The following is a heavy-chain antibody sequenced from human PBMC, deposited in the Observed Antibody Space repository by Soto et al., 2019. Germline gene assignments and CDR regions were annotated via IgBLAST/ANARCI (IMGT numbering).Heavy chain of an antibody. Sequence: LSLTCTVSGGSISSGDYYWSWIRQPPGKGLEWIGYIYYSGSTYYNPSLKSRVTISVDTSKNQFSLKLSSVTAADTAVYYCARDQTLRPVHFDYWGQGTLVTVSS. J-gene: IGHJ4*02. CDR3: ARDQTLRPVHFDY. CDR1: GGSISSGDYY. CDR2: IYYSGST. D-gene: IGHD5-12*01. V-gene: IGHV4-30-4*01.